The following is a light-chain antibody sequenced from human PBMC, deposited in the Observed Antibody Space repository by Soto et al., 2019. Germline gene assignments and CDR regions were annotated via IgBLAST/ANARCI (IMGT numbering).Light chain of an antibody. V-gene: IGLV2-14*01. CDR3: SSYTSSSTYV. CDR1: SSDVGGYNY. CDR2: DVS. J-gene: IGLJ1*01. Sequence: QSVLTQPASVSGSPGQSTTISCTGTSSDVGGYNYVSWYQQHPGKAPKLMIYDVSNRPSGVSDRFSGSKSGNTASLTISGLQAEDEADYYCSSYTSSSTYVFGGGTKVTVL.